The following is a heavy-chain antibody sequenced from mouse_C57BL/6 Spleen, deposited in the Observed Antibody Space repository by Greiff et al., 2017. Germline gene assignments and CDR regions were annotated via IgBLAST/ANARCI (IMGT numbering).Heavy chain of an antibody. CDR2: IYPGSGST. CDR1: GYTFTSYW. D-gene: IGHD6-1*01. V-gene: IGHV1-55*01. CDR3: ARWYCRLYYAMDY. J-gene: IGHJ4*01. Sequence: QVQLQQPGAELVKPGASVKMSCKASGYTFTSYWITWVKQRPGQGLEWIGDIYPGSGSTNYNEKFKSKATLTVDTSSSTAYMPLSSLTSEDSAVYYCARWYCRLYYAMDYWGQGTSVTVSS.